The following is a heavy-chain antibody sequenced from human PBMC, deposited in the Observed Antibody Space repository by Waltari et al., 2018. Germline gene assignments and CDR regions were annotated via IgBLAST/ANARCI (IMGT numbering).Heavy chain of an antibody. J-gene: IGHJ6*02. CDR3: ARVATTGFYYYGMDV. D-gene: IGHD4-17*01. CDR2: IYYSGST. CDR1: GGSISSGDYY. V-gene: IGHV4-30-4*08. Sequence: QVQLQESGPGLVKPSQTLSLTCTVSGGSISSGDYYWSWIRQPPGKGLEWIGYIYYSGSTYDNPSLNSRVTISVDTSKNQFSLKLSSVTAADTAVYYCARVATTGFYYYGMDVWGQGTTVTVSS.